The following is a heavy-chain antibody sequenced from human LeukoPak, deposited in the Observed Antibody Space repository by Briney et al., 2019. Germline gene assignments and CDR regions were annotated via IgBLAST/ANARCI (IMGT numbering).Heavy chain of an antibody. J-gene: IGHJ4*02. D-gene: IGHD1-26*01. V-gene: IGHV1-8*01. Sequence: GASVKVSCKASGYTFTSYDINWVRQATGQGLEWMGWMNPNSGNTGYAQKFQGRVTMTTDTSTSTAYMEVRSLRSDDTAVYYCAREVGRGFDYWGQGTLVTVSS. CDR1: GYTFTSYD. CDR2: MNPNSGNT. CDR3: AREVGRGFDY.